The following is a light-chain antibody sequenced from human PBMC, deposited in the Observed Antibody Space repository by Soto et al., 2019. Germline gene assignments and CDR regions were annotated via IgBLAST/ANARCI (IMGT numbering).Light chain of an antibody. CDR2: SAS. J-gene: IGKJ3*01. Sequence: EIVMAQSPATLSVSPGERATLSCRTSQNVSNNLAWYQHKLGQAPRLLIYSASTRATGIPARFSGSGSGTEFTLTISSLQSEDFAVYYCQQYNNWPPRFTFGPGTRVDIK. CDR1: QNVSNN. CDR3: QQYNNWPPRFT. V-gene: IGKV3-15*01.